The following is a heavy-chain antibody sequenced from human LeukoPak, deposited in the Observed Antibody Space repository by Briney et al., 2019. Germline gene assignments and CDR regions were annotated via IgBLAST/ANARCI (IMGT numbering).Heavy chain of an antibody. J-gene: IGHJ4*02. CDR1: GYTFTSYG. CDR3: ARQLWPRDYYDSSGYLY. CDR2: ISAYNGNT. Sequence: ASVNVSCKASGYTFTSYGISWVRQAPGQGLEWMGWISAYNGNTNYAQKLQGRVTMTTDTSTSTAYMELRSLRSDDTAVYYCARQLWPRDYYDSSGYLYWGQGTLVTVSS. D-gene: IGHD3-22*01. V-gene: IGHV1-18*01.